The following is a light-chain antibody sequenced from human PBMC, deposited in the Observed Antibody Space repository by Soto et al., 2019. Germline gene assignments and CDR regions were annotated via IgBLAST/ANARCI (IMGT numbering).Light chain of an antibody. CDR1: QSISIW. Sequence: DIQMTQSTSSLSAFVGDRVTITYRASQSISIWLAWYQQKPGKAPKLLIQKASNLESGVPSRFSGSGSGTEFTLTISSLQPDDFATYYCQNYNTYSTFGQGTKVEIK. V-gene: IGKV1-5*03. J-gene: IGKJ1*01. CDR3: QNYNTYST. CDR2: KAS.